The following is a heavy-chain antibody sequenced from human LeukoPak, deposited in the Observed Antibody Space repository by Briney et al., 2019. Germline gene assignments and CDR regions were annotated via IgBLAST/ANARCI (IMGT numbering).Heavy chain of an antibody. V-gene: IGHV4-61*05. CDR1: GGSISSSSYY. Sequence: SETLSLTCTVSGGSISSSSYYWGWIRQPPGKGLEWIGYSHYTGRTNYNPSLKSRVTISVDTSKSQFSLKLDSVTAADTAVYYCASSGYLPQTFDYWGQGALVTVSS. CDR2: SHYTGRT. D-gene: IGHD3-22*01. CDR3: ASSGYLPQTFDY. J-gene: IGHJ4*02.